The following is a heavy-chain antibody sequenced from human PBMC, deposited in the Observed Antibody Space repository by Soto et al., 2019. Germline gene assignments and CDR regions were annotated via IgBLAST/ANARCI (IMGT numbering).Heavy chain of an antibody. CDR1: GFTFSSYG. CDR3: AKDVTAVTRGDDAFDI. V-gene: IGHV3-30*18. Sequence: QVQLVESGGGVVQPGRSLRLSCAASGFTFSSYGMHWVRQAPGKGLEWVAVISYDGSNKYYADSVKGRFTISRDNSKNTLYLQMNSLRAEDTAVYYCAKDVTAVTRGDDAFDIWGQGTMVTVSS. J-gene: IGHJ3*02. D-gene: IGHD4-17*01. CDR2: ISYDGSNK.